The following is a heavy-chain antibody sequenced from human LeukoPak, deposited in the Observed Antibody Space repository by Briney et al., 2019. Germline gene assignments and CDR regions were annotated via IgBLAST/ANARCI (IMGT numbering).Heavy chain of an antibody. V-gene: IGHV1-18*01. CDR3: AREVATITVAAAGGIDY. Sequence: ASVKVSCKASGYTFNSYGISWVRQAPGQGLEWMGLISGYNGNTKYAQKLQGRVTMTTDTSTSTAYMELRSLRSDDTAVYYCAREVATITVAAAGGIDYWGQGTLVTVSS. CDR2: ISGYNGNT. D-gene: IGHD5-12*01. J-gene: IGHJ4*02. CDR1: GYTFNSYG.